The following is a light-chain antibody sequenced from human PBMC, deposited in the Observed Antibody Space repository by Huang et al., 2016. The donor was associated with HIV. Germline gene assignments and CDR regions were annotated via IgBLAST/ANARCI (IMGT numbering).Light chain of an antibody. CDR1: QSISTY. J-gene: IGKJ4*01. Sequence: DIQITQSPSSLSASVGDRVTITCRASQSISTYLNWYQQKPGKAPKLLIYAASSFQSGVPSRFSGRGSGTDFTLTISSLQPEDFATYYCQQSYSTPLTFGGGTKVEIK. CDR2: AAS. V-gene: IGKV1-39*01. CDR3: QQSYSTPLT.